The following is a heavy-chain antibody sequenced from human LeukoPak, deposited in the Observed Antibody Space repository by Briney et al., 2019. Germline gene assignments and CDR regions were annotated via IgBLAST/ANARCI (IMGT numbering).Heavy chain of an antibody. J-gene: IGHJ6*03. CDR1: GGSISSGSYY. CDR2: IYTSGST. V-gene: IGHV4-61*02. Sequence: PSETLSLTCTVSGGSISSGSYYWSWIRQPAGKGLEWIGRIYTSGSTNYNPSLKSRVTISVDTSRNQFSLKLSSVTAADTAVYYCARGYCSGGSCSGYYYYYYYMDVWGKGTSVTVSS. D-gene: IGHD2-15*01. CDR3: ARGYCSGGSCSGYYYYYYYMDV.